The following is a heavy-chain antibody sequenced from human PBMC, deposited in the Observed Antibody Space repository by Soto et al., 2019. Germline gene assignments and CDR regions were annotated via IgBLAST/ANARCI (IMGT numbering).Heavy chain of an antibody. D-gene: IGHD2-2*01. CDR3: ARDSSTTNPV. J-gene: IGHJ3*01. CDR1: GYTFTDYD. V-gene: IGHV1-8*01. CDR2: MNPNSGNT. Sequence: SVKVSCKTSGYTFTDYDINWVRQATGQGLEWMGWMNPNSGNTGYAQKFQGRVSMTRNTATSTAYMELSSLRSDDTAIYYCARDSSTTNPVWGQGTMVTVSS.